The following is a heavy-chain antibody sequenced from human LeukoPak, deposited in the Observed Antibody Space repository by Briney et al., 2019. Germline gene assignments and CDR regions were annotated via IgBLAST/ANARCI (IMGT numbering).Heavy chain of an antibody. CDR1: GYTFTAYY. CDR2: TDPDSGDT. J-gene: IGHJ4*02. CDR3: ARVSSNWDTYFHY. Sequence: GASVKVSCKASGYTFTAYYIHWVRQAPGQGLEWMGCTDPDSGDTNYAQKFPGRLTMTKDTSISTAYMELSGLRSDDTAVFYCARVSSNWDTYFHYWGQGSLVTVSS. V-gene: IGHV1-2*02. D-gene: IGHD7-27*01.